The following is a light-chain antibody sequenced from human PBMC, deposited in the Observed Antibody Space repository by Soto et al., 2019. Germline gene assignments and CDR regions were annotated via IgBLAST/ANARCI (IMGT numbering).Light chain of an antibody. V-gene: IGKV1-5*03. CDR1: QSISSW. Sequence: DIQMTQSPSTLSASVGDRVTITCRASQSISSWLAWYQQKPGKAPKLLIYKASSLESGVPSRFSGSGSGTEFPLTISSLQPDDFASYYCQQYSSSTTFGQGTKVDIK. CDR2: KAS. CDR3: QQYSSSTT. J-gene: IGKJ1*01.